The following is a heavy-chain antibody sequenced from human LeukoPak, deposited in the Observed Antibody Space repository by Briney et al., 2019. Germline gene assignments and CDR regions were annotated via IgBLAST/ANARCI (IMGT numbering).Heavy chain of an antibody. CDR1: GFTFSSYA. CDR3: AKNPVSYYYDSSGYVDY. J-gene: IGHJ4*02. Sequence: GGSLRLSCAASGFTFSSYAMSWVRQAPGKGLEWVSAISGSGGSTHYADSVKGRFTISRDNSKNTLYLQMNSLRAEDTAVYYCAKNPVSYYYDSSGYVDYWGQGTLVTVSS. V-gene: IGHV3-23*01. CDR2: ISGSGGST. D-gene: IGHD3-22*01.